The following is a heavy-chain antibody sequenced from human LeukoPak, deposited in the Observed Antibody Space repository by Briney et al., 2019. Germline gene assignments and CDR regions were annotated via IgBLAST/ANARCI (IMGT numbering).Heavy chain of an antibody. Sequence: PGGSLRLSCAASGFTFNTNAMSWVRQAPGKGLEWVSAICGNSANTYYADSVKGRFTISRDNSKNTLYLQMSSLRAEDTALYYCAKGSGGSCYSPPDYWGQGTLVTVSS. D-gene: IGHD2-15*01. CDR1: GFTFNTNA. V-gene: IGHV3-23*01. CDR3: AKGSGGSCYSPPDY. J-gene: IGHJ4*02. CDR2: ICGNSANT.